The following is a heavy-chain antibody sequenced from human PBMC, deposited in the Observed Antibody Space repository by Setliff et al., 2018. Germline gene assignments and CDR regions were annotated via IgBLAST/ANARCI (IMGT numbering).Heavy chain of an antibody. V-gene: IGHV4-39*01. D-gene: IGHD5-18*01. CDR1: GGSISSSSYY. Sequence: SETLSLTCTVSGGSISSSSYYWGWIRQPPGKGLEWIGSTYYRGSTYYNPSLKSRVTISVDTSKNQFSLKLSSVTAADTAVYYCARLDGAGLWSHYYYYYMDVWGKGTPVTVSS. J-gene: IGHJ6*03. CDR3: ARLDGAGLWSHYYYYYMDV. CDR2: TYYRGST.